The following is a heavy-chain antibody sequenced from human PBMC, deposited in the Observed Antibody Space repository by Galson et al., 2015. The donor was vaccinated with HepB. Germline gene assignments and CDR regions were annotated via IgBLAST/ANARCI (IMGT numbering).Heavy chain of an antibody. CDR3: ARVSVVAALLY. J-gene: IGHJ4*02. D-gene: IGHD2-15*01. CDR1: GFTFSSYS. Sequence: SLRLSCAASGFTFSSYSMNWVRQAPGKGLEWVSYISSSSSTIYYADSVKGRFTISRDNAKNSLYLQMNSLRAEGTAVYYCARVSVVAALLYWGQGTLVTVSS. V-gene: IGHV3-48*01. CDR2: ISSSSSTI.